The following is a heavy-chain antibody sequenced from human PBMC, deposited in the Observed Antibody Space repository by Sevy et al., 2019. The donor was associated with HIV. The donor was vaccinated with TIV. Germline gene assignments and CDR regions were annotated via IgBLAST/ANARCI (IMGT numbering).Heavy chain of an antibody. Sequence: GGSLRLSCPPSGFPFGDSAMTWVRKPPGKGLEGVGFMERKAFAGTKEYAASRKGRLTISTDDSKASAHLQMNSLRTEDTGVYYCIRSRLLGYTAMVPDYWGQGTLVTVSS. V-gene: IGHV3-49*04. J-gene: IGHJ4*02. CDR3: IRSRLLGYTAMVPDY. CDR1: GFPFGDSA. D-gene: IGHD5-18*01. CDR2: MERKAFAGTK.